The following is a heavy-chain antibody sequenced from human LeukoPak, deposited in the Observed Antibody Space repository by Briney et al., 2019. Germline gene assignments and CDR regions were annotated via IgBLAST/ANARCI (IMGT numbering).Heavy chain of an antibody. CDR3: ARDSSGWSRNYGFDY. CDR1: GGSISSYY. Sequence: SETLSLTCTVSGGSISSYYWSWIRQPAGKGLEWIGRVYTSGSTNYNPSLKSRVTMSVDTSKNQFSLKLSSVTAADTAVYYCARDSSGWSRNYGFDYWGQGTLVTVSS. J-gene: IGHJ4*02. CDR2: VYTSGST. V-gene: IGHV4-4*07. D-gene: IGHD6-19*01.